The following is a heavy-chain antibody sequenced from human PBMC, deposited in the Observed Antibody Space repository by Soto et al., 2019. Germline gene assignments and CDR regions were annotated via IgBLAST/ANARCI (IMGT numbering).Heavy chain of an antibody. J-gene: IGHJ4*02. V-gene: IGHV1-2*04. CDR2: INPNSGGT. CDR1: GYTFTGYY. Sequence: XSVKVSCKASGYTFTGYYMHWVRQAPGQGLERMGWINPNSGGTNYAQKFQGWVTMTRDTSISTAYMELSRLRSDVTFVYFCARGDGPRDPIPFDYWGQGTLVTVSS. D-gene: IGHD2-2*02. CDR3: ARGDGPRDPIPFDY.